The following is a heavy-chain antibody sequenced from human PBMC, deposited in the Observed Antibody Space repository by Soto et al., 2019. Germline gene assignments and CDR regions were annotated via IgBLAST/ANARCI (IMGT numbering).Heavy chain of an antibody. D-gene: IGHD2-2*01. CDR3: ASSRVYHINWFDS. V-gene: IGHV5-10-1*01. CDR1: GYSFTSYW. Sequence: PGESLKISCKGSGYSFTSYWISWVRQMPGKGLEWTGWIDRSDSYTNYSPSFQGHVTISAEKSISTAYLQWSSLKASNTAMYYCASSRVYHINWFDSWGQGTLVTVSS. CDR2: IDRSDSYT. J-gene: IGHJ5*01.